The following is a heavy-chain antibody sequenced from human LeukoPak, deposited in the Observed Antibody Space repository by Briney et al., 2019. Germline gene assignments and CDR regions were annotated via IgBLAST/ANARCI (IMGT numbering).Heavy chain of an antibody. D-gene: IGHD3-22*01. CDR1: GFTFSSYE. J-gene: IGHJ5*02. CDR2: ISSSGSTI. CDR3: ARGGYYDSSGYSP. V-gene: IGHV3-48*03. Sequence: SGGSLRLSCAASGFTFSSYEMNWVRQAPGKGLEWVSYISSSGSTIYYADSVKGRFTISKDNAKNSLYLQMNSLRAEDTAVYYCARGGYYDSSGYSPWVQGTLVTVSS.